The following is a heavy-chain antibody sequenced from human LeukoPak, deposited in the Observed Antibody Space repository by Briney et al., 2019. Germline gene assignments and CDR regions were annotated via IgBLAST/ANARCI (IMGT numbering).Heavy chain of an antibody. CDR2: INPNSGGT. J-gene: IGHJ4*02. CDR1: GYTFTGYY. Sequence: ASVKVSCKASGYTFTGYYMHWVRQAPGQGLEWMGWINPNSGGTNYAQKFQGRVTMTRDTSISTAHMELSRLRSDDTAVYYCAKDLDYTTYGYYFDYWGQGTLVTVSS. D-gene: IGHD4-11*01. CDR3: AKDLDYTTYGYYFDY. V-gene: IGHV1-2*02.